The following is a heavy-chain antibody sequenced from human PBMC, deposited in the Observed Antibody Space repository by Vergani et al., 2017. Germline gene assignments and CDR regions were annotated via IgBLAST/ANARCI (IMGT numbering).Heavy chain of an antibody. D-gene: IGHD2-2*01. CDR2: ISYDGSNK. Sequence: QVQLVESGGGVVQPGRSLRLSCAASGFTFSSYGMHWVRQAPGKGLEWVAVISYDGSNKYYADSVKGRFTISRDNSKNTLYLQMNSLRAEDTDVYYCAKGQRESTSCHYTGEYLLAWCSATSDTCFDYWGQGTLVTVSS. V-gene: IGHV3-30*18. J-gene: IGHJ4*02. CDR1: GFTFSSYG. CDR3: AKGQRESTSCHYTGEYLLAWCSATSDTCFDY.